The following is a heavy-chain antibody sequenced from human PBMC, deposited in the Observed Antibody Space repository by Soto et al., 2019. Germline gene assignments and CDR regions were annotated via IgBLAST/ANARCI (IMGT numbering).Heavy chain of an antibody. CDR2: ISSSSSYI. J-gene: IGHJ2*01. CDR1: GFTFSSYS. V-gene: IGHV3-21*01. CDR3: ARDQVIAVAGYWYFDL. Sequence: EVQLVESGGGLVKPGGSLRLSCAASGFTFSSYSMNWVRQAPGKGLEWVSSISSSSSYIYYADSVKGRFTISRDNAKNSLYLQMNSLRAEDTAVYYCARDQVIAVAGYWYFDLWGRGTLVTVSS. D-gene: IGHD6-19*01.